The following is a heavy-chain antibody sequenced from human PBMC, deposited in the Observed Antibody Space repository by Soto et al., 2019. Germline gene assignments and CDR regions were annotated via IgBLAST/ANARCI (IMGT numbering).Heavy chain of an antibody. CDR1: GFTFSSYA. CDR2: ISGSGGST. CDR3: AKDDRDPAPVTIFGVVSDSFDY. Sequence: EVQLLESGGGLVQPGGSLRLSCAASGFTFSSYAMSWVRQAPGKGLEWVSAISGSGGSTYYADSVKGRFTISRDNSKNTLYLQMNSLRAEDMAVYYCAKDDRDPAPVTIFGVVSDSFDYWGQGTMVTVSS. J-gene: IGHJ4*02. V-gene: IGHV3-23*01. D-gene: IGHD3-3*01.